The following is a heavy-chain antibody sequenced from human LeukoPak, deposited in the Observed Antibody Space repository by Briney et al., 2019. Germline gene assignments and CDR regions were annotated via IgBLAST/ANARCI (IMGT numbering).Heavy chain of an antibody. V-gene: IGHV3-23*01. CDR1: GFTFDDYA. Sequence: GGSLRLSCAASGFTFDDYAMHWVRQAPGKGLEWVSGIFGSGGSTHYADSVKGRFTISRDNSKNTVYLQMNSLRAEDTAVYYCAKTTTGYSSGRFPGWPVDYWGQGTLVTVSS. D-gene: IGHD6-19*01. J-gene: IGHJ4*02. CDR2: IFGSGGST. CDR3: AKTTTGYSSGRFPGWPVDY.